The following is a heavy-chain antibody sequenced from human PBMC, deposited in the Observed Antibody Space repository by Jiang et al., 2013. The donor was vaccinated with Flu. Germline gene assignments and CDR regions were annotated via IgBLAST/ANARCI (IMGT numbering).Heavy chain of an antibody. V-gene: IGHV1-18*01. CDR2: ISGYNGNT. D-gene: IGHD3-16*02. Sequence: RQAPGQGLEWMGWISGYNGNTDYAQKFQGRVTMTTDTSTTTAYMELRGLRSDDTAVYYCAREGFITKILGDAFDIWGQGTMVTVSS. J-gene: IGHJ3*02. CDR3: AREGFITKILGDAFDI.